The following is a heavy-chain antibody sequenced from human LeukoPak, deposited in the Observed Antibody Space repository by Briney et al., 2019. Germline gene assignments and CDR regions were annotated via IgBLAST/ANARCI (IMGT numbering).Heavy chain of an antibody. CDR1: GGTFSSYA. V-gene: IGHV1-69*05. J-gene: IGHJ4*02. Sequence: GASVKVSCKASGGTFSSYAISWVRQAPGQGLGWMGGIIPIFGTANYAQKFQGRVTMTRDTSTSTVYMELSSLRSEDTAVYYCARARAALDYWGQGTLVTVSS. CDR2: IIPIFGTA. D-gene: IGHD2-15*01. CDR3: ARARAALDY.